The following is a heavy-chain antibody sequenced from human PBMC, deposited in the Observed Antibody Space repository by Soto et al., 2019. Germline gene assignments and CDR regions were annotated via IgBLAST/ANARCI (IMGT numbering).Heavy chain of an antibody. D-gene: IGHD2-2*01. CDR3: ARDLALYCSSTSCYPYYYYYYMDV. Sequence: EVQLVESGGGLVQPGGSLRLSCAASGFTFSSYWMSWVRQAPGKGLEWVANIKQDGSGKYYVDSVTGRFTISSDNGENSLYLQMNSLRAEDTAVYYCARDLALYCSSTSCYPYYYYYYMDVWGKGTTVTVSS. CDR2: IKQDGSGK. V-gene: IGHV3-7*01. J-gene: IGHJ6*03. CDR1: GFTFSSYW.